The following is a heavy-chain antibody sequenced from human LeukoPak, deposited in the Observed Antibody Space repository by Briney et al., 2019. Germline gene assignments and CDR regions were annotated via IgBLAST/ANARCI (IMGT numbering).Heavy chain of an antibody. CDR2: IYYSGAT. D-gene: IGHD4-17*01. J-gene: IGHJ4*02. V-gene: IGHV4-39*01. CDR1: GGSISSSSYY. CDR3: ARSHDYGDYYFDY. Sequence: PSETLSLTCTVSGGSISSSSYYWGWIRQPPGKGLEWIGSIYYSGATYYSPSLKSRVTISVDTSKNQFSLKLSSVTAADTAVYYCARSHDYGDYYFDYWGQGTLVTVSS.